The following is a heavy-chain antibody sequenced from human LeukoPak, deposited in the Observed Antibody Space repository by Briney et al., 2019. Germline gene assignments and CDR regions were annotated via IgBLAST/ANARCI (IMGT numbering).Heavy chain of an antibody. CDR2: ISGRGDST. CDR3: AKAIAAPVWYFDL. CDR1: RFTFSSYA. J-gene: IGHJ2*01. Sequence: GGSLRLSCAASRFTFSSYAMSWVRQAPGKGLEWVSTISGRGDSTYYADSVKGRFTISRDNSRNTLYLQMNTLRAEDTAVYYCAKAIAAPVWYFDLWGRGTLVTVSS. D-gene: IGHD6-13*01. V-gene: IGHV3-23*01.